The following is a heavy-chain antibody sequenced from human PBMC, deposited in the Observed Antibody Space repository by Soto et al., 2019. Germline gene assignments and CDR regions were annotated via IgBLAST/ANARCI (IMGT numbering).Heavy chain of an antibody. CDR1: GFTFSSYA. Sequence: EVQLLESGGGLVQPGGSLRLSCAASGFTFSSYAMSWVRQAPGKGLEWVSTISGGGDGTYYADSVKGRFTISRDNSRNTVYLKMNSLRAEDTAVYYCAKKGLGSLTTYCSVGDCHYAFDIGGQGTMVTVSS. J-gene: IGHJ3*02. D-gene: IGHD2-15*01. V-gene: IGHV3-23*01. CDR2: ISGGGDGT. CDR3: AKKGLGSLTTYCSVGDCHYAFDI.